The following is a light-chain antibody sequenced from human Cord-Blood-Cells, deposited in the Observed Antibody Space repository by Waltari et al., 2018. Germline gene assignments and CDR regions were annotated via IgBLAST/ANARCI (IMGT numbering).Light chain of an antibody. Sequence: EIVWTQSPGTLSLSPGERATLSCRASQSVSSSYLAWYQQKPGQAPRLLIYGASRRATGIPDRFSGSGSGTDFTLTISRLEPEDFAVYYCQQYGSSPYTFGQGTKLEIK. J-gene: IGKJ2*01. CDR2: GAS. CDR1: QSVSSSY. CDR3: QQYGSSPYT. V-gene: IGKV3-20*01.